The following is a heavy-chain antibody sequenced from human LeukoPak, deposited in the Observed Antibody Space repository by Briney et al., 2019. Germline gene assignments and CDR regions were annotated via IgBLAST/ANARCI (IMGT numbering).Heavy chain of an antibody. D-gene: IGHD2-21*01. V-gene: IGHV3-66*01. CDR2: IYSGGST. J-gene: IGHJ4*02. CDR3: ARDCGGPIGYGPAFDY. Sequence: GGSLRLSCAASGFTVSSNYMSWVRQAPGKGLEWVSVIYSGGSTYYADSVKGRFTISSDNSKNTLYLQMNSLRAEDTAVYYCARDCGGPIGYGPAFDYWGQGTLVTVSS. CDR1: GFTVSSNY.